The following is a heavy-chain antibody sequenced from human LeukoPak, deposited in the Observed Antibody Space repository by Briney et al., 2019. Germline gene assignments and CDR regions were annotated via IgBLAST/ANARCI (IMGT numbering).Heavy chain of an antibody. D-gene: IGHD1-20*01. J-gene: IGHJ4*02. CDR3: VNGITATSG. V-gene: IGHV3-74*01. CDR2: IKTDGSST. CDR1: GFIFSNFW. Sequence: QTGGSVRLSCVGSGFIFSNFWMHWVRQAPGKGLMWVSAIKTDGSSTSYVDSVKGRFTISRDSAKNTLYLQMNSLRAEDTAIYYCVNGITATSGWGQGTLVTVSS.